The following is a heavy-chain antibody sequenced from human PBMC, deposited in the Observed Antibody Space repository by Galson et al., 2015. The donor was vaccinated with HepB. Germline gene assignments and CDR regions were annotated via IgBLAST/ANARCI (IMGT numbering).Heavy chain of an antibody. J-gene: IGHJ1*01. Sequence: SLRLSCAASGFTFSSYAMHWVRQAPGKGLEWVAVISYDGSNKYYADSVKGRFTISRDNSKNTLYLQMNSLRAEDTAVYYCARGIHYYDSSGYWAGGLGEYFQHWGQGTLVTVSS. D-gene: IGHD3-22*01. V-gene: IGHV3-30-3*01. CDR1: GFTFSSYA. CDR2: ISYDGSNK. CDR3: ARGIHYYDSSGYWAGGLGEYFQH.